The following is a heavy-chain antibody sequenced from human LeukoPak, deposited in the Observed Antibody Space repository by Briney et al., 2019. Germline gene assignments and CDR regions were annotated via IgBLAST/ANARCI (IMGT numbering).Heavy chain of an antibody. Sequence: ASVKVSCKPSGYTFTGYYMHWVRQAPGQGLEWMGWINPNSGGTNYAQKFQGRVTMTRDTSISTAYMELSRLRSDDTAVYYCARGRGLRYFDWYVDYWGQGTLVTVSS. D-gene: IGHD3-9*01. V-gene: IGHV1-2*02. J-gene: IGHJ4*02. CDR2: INPNSGGT. CDR1: GYTFTGYY. CDR3: ARGRGLRYFDWYVDY.